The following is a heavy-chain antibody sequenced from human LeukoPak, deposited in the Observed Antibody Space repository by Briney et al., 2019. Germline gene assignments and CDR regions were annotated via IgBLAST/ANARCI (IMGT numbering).Heavy chain of an antibody. V-gene: IGHV3-73*01. CDR3: TRVGPTTANY. Sequence: GGSLRLSCAASGFTFSGSAMHWVRQASGKGLEWVGRIRSIANDYATAYAASVKGRFTISRDDSKNTAYLQMNNLKTEDTAVYYCTRVGPTTANYWGQGSLVTVSS. CDR2: IRSIANDYAT. J-gene: IGHJ4*02. CDR1: GFTFSGSA. D-gene: IGHD5-12*01.